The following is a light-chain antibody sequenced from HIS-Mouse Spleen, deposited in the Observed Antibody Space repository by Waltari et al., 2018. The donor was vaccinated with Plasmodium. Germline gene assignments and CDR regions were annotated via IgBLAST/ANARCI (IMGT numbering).Light chain of an antibody. CDR2: EVS. Sequence: QSALTQPASVSGSPGQSITISCTGTSSDVGGYNYVSWYQQHPGKAPKLMIYEVSKLPSGFPDRFSGSKSGNTASLTVSGLQAEDEADYYCSSYAGSNNLVFGGGTKLTVL. J-gene: IGLJ2*01. V-gene: IGLV2-8*01. CDR3: SSYAGSNNLV. CDR1: SSDVGGYNY.